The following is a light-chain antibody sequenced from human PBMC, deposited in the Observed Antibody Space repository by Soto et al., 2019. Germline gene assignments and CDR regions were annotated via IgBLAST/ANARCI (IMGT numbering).Light chain of an antibody. Sequence: QSVLTQPASVSGSPGQSITISCTGTSSDVGGYNYVSWYQQHPGKAPKLMIYDVSYRPSGVSNRLSGSKSGNTASLTVSGLQAEDEADYYCSSYASSSTPYVFGTGTKVTVL. CDR2: DVS. CDR1: SSDVGGYNY. V-gene: IGLV2-14*03. CDR3: SSYASSSTPYV. J-gene: IGLJ1*01.